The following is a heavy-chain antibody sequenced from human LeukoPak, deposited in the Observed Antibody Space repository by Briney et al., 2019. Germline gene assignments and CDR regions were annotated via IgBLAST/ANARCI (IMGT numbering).Heavy chain of an antibody. J-gene: IGHJ4*02. Sequence: GGSLRLSCAASRFTFSTYGMSWVRQAPGKGLEWVSSISGSGGSTYYADSVKGRFTISRDNSKNTLYLQMNSLRAEDTAVYYCAKDPSSRLLWFGESTNWGQGTLVTVSS. V-gene: IGHV3-23*01. CDR1: RFTFSTYG. D-gene: IGHD3-10*01. CDR3: AKDPSSRLLWFGESTN. CDR2: ISGSGGST.